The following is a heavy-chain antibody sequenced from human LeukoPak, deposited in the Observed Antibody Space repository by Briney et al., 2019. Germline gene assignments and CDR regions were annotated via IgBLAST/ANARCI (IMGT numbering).Heavy chain of an antibody. D-gene: IGHD2-2*01. CDR3: ARVYCSSTSCYLYWFDP. Sequence: SETLSLTCAVYGGSFSGYYWSWIRQPPGKGLEWIGEINHSGSTNYNPSLKSRVTISVDTSKNQFSLKLSSVTAADTAVYYCARVYCSSTSCYLYWFDPWGQGTLVTVSS. J-gene: IGHJ5*02. CDR1: GGSFSGYY. CDR2: INHSGST. V-gene: IGHV4-34*01.